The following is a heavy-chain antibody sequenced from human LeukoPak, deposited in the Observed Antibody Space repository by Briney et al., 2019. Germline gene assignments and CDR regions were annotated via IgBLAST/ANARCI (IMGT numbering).Heavy chain of an antibody. CDR1: GFTLSSYE. CDR3: ARDDSSYCSSTSCYSLGYYFDY. CDR2: ISYDGSNK. J-gene: IGHJ4*02. V-gene: IGHV3-30*01. D-gene: IGHD2-2*02. Sequence: GGSLRLSCAASGFTLSSYEMNWVRQAPGKGLEWVAVISYDGSNKYYADSVKGRFTISRDNSKNTLYLQMNSLRAEDTAVYYCARDDSSYCSSTSCYSLGYYFDYWGQGTLVTVSS.